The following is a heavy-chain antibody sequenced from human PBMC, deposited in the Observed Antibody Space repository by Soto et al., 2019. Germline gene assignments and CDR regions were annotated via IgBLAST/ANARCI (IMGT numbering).Heavy chain of an antibody. D-gene: IGHD2-21*02. Sequence: SETLSLTCAVSGGSIVSSDCLILFRQPPGKGLEWIGEIYHGGTTNYNPSLRSRVIISVDRSKNQFSLRLNSVSAADTAVYYCAKSAGGNSFFNYWGQGTLVTVSS. CDR3: AKSAGGNSFFNY. CDR1: GGSIVSSDC. V-gene: IGHV4-4*02. J-gene: IGHJ4*02. CDR2: IYHGGTT.